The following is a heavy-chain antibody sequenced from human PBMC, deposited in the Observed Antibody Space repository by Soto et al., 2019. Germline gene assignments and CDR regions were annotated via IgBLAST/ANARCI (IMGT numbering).Heavy chain of an antibody. CDR1: GYTFTSYG. J-gene: IGHJ4*02. V-gene: IGHV1-18*01. D-gene: IGHD6-19*01. CDR3: ARDHSSGWYEGY. CDR2: ISAYNGNT. Sequence: ASVKVSCKASGYTFTSYGISWVRQAPGQGLEWMGWISAYNGNTNYAQKLQGRVTMTTDTSTSTAYLELRSLRSDDTAVYYCARDHSSGWYEGYWGQGTLVTVSS.